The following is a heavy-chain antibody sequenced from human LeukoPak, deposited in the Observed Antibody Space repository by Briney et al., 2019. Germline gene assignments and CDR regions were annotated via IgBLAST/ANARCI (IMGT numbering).Heavy chain of an antibody. V-gene: IGHV4-39*01. CDR2: IYSSGST. D-gene: IGHD2-2*01. J-gene: IGHJ5*02. Sequence: NPSETLSLTCTVSGGSMSSRTYYWGWIRQPPGKGLEWIGSIYSSGSTYYNPSLKSRVTISVHTSKNQFSLNLTSVTAAETAVYYCARVPAAAIRSPHWFDPWGQGTLVTVSS. CDR3: ARVPAAAIRSPHWFDP. CDR1: GGSMSSRTYY.